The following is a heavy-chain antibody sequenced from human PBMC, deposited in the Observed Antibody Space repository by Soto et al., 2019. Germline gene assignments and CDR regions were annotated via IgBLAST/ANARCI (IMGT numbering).Heavy chain of an antibody. CDR2: INHSGST. V-gene: IGHV4-34*01. CDR1: GGSFSGYY. D-gene: IGHD6-19*01. J-gene: IGHJ6*02. Sequence: SETLSLTCAVYGGSFSGYYWSWIRQPPVKMLEWIGEINHSGSTNYNPSLKSRVTISVDTSKNQFSLKLSSVTAADTAVYYWARVPYSSGWYYYFYGMDVWGQGTTVTVSS. CDR3: ARVPYSSGWYYYFYGMDV.